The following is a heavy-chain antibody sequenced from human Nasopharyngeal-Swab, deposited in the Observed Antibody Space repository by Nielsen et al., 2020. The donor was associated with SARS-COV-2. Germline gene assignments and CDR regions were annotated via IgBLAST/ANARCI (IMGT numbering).Heavy chain of an antibody. D-gene: IGHD1-20*01. CDR2: IYASGDT. CDR3: AAALTGLHY. J-gene: IGHJ4*02. CDR1: GFTVTNNY. Sequence: GASLNISCAASGFTVTNNYITWVRQVPGKGLEWSSLIYASGDTHTADAVKGRFTITRDSSENTLYLEMNNLTPDDTATYYCAAALTGLHYWGQGTLVTVSS. V-gene: IGHV3-53*01.